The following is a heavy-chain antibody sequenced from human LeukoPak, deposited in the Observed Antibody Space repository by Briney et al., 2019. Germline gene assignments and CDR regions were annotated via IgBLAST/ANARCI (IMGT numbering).Heavy chain of an antibody. CDR2: IKQDGSEK. J-gene: IGHJ4*02. Sequence: GGSLRLSCAPSGFTFSNYEMNWVRQAPGKGLEWVANIKQDGSEKYYVDSVKGRFTISRDNAKNSLYLQMNSLRTDDTAVYFCEREGPFDFWGQGTLVTVSS. CDR3: EREGPFDF. V-gene: IGHV3-7*01. CDR1: GFTFSNYE.